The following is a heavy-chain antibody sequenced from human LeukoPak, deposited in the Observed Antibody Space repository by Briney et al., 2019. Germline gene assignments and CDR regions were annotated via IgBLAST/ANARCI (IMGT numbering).Heavy chain of an antibody. Sequence: PGGSLRLSCAASGFTFSSYAMHWVRQAPGKGLEWVAVISYDGSNKYYADSVKGRFTISRDNSKNTLYLQMNSLRAEDTAVYYCATPTDYWGQGTLVTVSS. CDR2: ISYDGSNK. V-gene: IGHV3-30-3*01. CDR3: ATPTDY. CDR1: GFTFSSYA. J-gene: IGHJ4*02.